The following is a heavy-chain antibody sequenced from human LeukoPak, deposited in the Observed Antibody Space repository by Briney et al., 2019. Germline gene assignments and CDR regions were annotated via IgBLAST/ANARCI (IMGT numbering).Heavy chain of an antibody. J-gene: IGHJ5*02. CDR3: ARFSNQVGAVWSWFDP. D-gene: IGHD1-26*01. CDR2: IYYSGST. Sequence: SETLSLTCTVSGGSISSSSYFWGWIRQPPGKGLEWIGSIYYSGSTYYNPSLMSRVTISVDTSKNQFSLNLSSLTAADTAVYYCARFSNQVGAVWSWFDPWGQGTLVTVSS. V-gene: IGHV4-39*07. CDR1: GGSISSSSYF.